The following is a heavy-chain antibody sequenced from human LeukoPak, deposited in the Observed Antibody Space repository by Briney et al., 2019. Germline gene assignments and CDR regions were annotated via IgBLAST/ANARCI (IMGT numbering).Heavy chain of an antibody. V-gene: IGHV3-48*01. CDR3: ARHKVKGALDC. J-gene: IGHJ4*02. D-gene: IGHD1-26*01. Sequence: PGGSLRLSCAASGFTFSSYSMNWVRQAPGKGLEWVSYISSSSSTIYYADSVKGRFTISRDNSKDTLYLQMNSLRAEDTAVYYCARHKVKGALDCWGQGTLVTVSS. CDR1: GFTFSSYS. CDR2: ISSSSSTI.